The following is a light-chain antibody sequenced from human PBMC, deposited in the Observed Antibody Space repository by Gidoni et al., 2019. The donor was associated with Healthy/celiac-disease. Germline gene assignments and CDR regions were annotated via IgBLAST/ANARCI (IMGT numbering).Light chain of an antibody. V-gene: IGKV1-8*01. J-gene: IGKJ4*01. CDR3: QQYYSYTLT. CDR2: AAS. CDR1: QGISSY. Sequence: AIRMTQSPSSFSASTGDRVTITCRASQGISSYLACYQQKPGKAPKLLIYAASTLQSGVPSRFSGRGSGTDFTLTISCLQSEDFATYYCQQYYSYTLTFXGXTKVEIK.